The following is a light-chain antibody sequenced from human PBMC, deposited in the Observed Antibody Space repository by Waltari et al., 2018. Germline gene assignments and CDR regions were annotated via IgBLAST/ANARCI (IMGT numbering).Light chain of an antibody. J-gene: IGKJ1*01. CDR3: QQFATSVWS. Sequence: VLTPSPGLVSLSTGEGATLSCRASQFIYSKYLAWYQQKPGQAPRLLFYGASNRATGVPDRFRGGVSGTDFTLTLTRVEPEDFAVYYCQQFATSVWSFGQGTKVEIK. CDR1: QFIYSKY. CDR2: GAS. V-gene: IGKV3-20*01.